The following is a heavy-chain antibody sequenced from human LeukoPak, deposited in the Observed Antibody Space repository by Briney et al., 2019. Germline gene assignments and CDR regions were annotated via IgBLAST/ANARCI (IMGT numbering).Heavy chain of an antibody. V-gene: IGHV4-39*01. CDR3: ARHGVTVTVVITTTTFDY. Sequence: SETLSPTCTVSDDSISRSSYSWGWIRQPPGKGLEWIGSISYSRSTYYNPSLRSRVIISVDTAKNQFSLKLSSVTAADTAVYYCARHGVTVTVVITTTTFDYWDQGTLVTVSS. CDR2: ISYSRST. CDR1: DDSISRSSYS. J-gene: IGHJ4*02. D-gene: IGHD3-10*01.